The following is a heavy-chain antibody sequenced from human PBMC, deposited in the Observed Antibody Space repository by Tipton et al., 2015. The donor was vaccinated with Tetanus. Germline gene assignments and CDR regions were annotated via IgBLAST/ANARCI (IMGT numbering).Heavy chain of an antibody. CDR3: ARDPLGRRYGYLFDY. CDR2: ISSSART. V-gene: IGHV4-61*08. J-gene: IGHJ4*02. CDR1: GASLRGGDYH. D-gene: IGHD6-25*01. Sequence: GLVKPSETLSLTCTASGASLRGGDYHWSWIRQPPGKGLEWLAYISSSARTNSNYSLKSRITMTQDTSRNQFSLKLTSVTAADTAIYYCARDPLGRRYGYLFDYWGQGTLVTVSA.